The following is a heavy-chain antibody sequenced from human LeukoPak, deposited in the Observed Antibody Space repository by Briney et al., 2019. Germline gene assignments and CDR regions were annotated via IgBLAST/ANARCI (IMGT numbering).Heavy chain of an antibody. CDR1: GDSINNYY. CDR2: ISYSGST. D-gene: IGHD3-10*01. V-gene: IGHV4-59*12. J-gene: IGHJ4*02. Sequence: SETLSLTCTVSGDSINNYYWNWIRQPPGKGLEWIGYISYSGSTNYNPSLKSRVTMSVDTSKNQFSLKLSSVTAADTAVYYCARCRAMVRGVLDYWGQGTLVAVSS. CDR3: ARCRAMVRGVLDY.